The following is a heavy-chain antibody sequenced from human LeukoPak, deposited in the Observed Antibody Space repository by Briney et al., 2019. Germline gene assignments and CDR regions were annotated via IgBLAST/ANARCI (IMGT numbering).Heavy chain of an antibody. J-gene: IGHJ4*02. CDR3: ARDPDFWSGYYNFDY. CDR2: ISYSGTT. D-gene: IGHD3-3*01. Sequence: SETLSLTCTVSGGSISSTSYYWGWIRQPPGKGLEWVGSISYSGTTYYNPSLKSRVTISVDTSKNQFSLKLNSVTAADTAVYYCARDPDFWSGYYNFDYWGQGTLVTVSS. CDR1: GGSISSTSYY. V-gene: IGHV4-39*07.